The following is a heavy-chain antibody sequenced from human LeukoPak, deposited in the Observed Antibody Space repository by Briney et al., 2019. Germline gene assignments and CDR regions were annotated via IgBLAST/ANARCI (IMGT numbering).Heavy chain of an antibody. Sequence: SETLSLTCTVSGGSISSSSYYWGWIRHPPRKGLQWLGSSYYSGSTYYNPSLKSRVTISVDTSKNQFSLKLSSVTAAGTAVYYCARHVGYSSSWYVGWFDPWGQGTLVTVSS. J-gene: IGHJ5*02. CDR1: GGSISSSSYY. V-gene: IGHV4-39*01. CDR3: ARHVGYSSSWYVGWFDP. CDR2: SYYSGST. D-gene: IGHD6-13*01.